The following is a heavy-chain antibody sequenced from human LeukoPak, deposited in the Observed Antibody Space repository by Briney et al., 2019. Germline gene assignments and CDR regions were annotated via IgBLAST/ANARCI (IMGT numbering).Heavy chain of an antibody. J-gene: IGHJ6*02. CDR1: GFTFSSYG. CDR2: ISYDGSNK. CDR3: AKDLSPRAAAGPRTDYYYGMDV. D-gene: IGHD6-13*01. V-gene: IGHV3-30*18. Sequence: GRSLRLSCAASGFTFSSYGMHWVRQAPGKGLEWVAVISYDGSNKYYADSVKGRFTISRDNSKNTLYLQMNSLRAEDTAVYYCAKDLSPRAAAGPRTDYYYGMDVWGQGTTVTVSS.